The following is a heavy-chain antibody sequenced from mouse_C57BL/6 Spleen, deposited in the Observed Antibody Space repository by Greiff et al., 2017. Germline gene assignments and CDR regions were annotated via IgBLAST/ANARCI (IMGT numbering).Heavy chain of an antibody. CDR3: ARGYSSYWYFDV. J-gene: IGHJ1*03. CDR1: GYTFTTYP. CDR2: FHPYNDDT. V-gene: IGHV1-47*01. Sequence: VLLVESGAELVKPGASVKMSCKASGYTFTTYPIEWMKQNHGKSLEWIGNFHPYNDDTKYNEKFKGKATLTVEKSSSTVYLVLSRLTSDDSAVXYCARGYSSYWYFDVWGTGTTVTVSS. D-gene: IGHD2-12*01.